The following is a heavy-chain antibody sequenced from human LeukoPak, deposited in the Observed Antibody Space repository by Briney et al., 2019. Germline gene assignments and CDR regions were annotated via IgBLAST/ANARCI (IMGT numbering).Heavy chain of an antibody. Sequence: SETLSLTCPVSGGSISSYYWSWIRQPPGRGLEWIGYIYYSGSTNYNPSLKSRVTISVDTSKNRFSLKLSSVTAADTAVYYCARDLRSTSWAYYFDYWGQGTLVTVSS. CDR2: IYYSGST. D-gene: IGHD2-2*01. J-gene: IGHJ4*02. CDR3: ARDLRSTSWAYYFDY. CDR1: GGSISSYY. V-gene: IGHV4-59*01.